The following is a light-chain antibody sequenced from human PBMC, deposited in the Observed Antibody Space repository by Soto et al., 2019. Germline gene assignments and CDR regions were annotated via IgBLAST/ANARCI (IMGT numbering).Light chain of an antibody. CDR1: SSDVGSYNR. CDR3: SSYTSTSTYV. J-gene: IGLJ1*01. Sequence: QSALTQPPSVSGSPGQSVTIYCTGTSSDVGSYNRVSWYQQPPGTAPKLMIYEVSNRPSGVPDRFSGSKSGNTASLTISGLQAADEADYYCSSYTSTSTYVFGTGTKLTVL. V-gene: IGLV2-18*02. CDR2: EVS.